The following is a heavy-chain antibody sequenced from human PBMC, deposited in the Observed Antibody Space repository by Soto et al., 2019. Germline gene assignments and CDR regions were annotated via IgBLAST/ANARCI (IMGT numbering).Heavy chain of an antibody. CDR2: ISYDGSEK. Sequence: QVQLVESGGGVVQPGGSLRLSCAASGFTFSSYGMHWVRQAPGKGLEWVAVISYDGSEKYYAVSVKGRFTISRDNSKNTLDLQMNSLRAEDTAVYYCAKGAVTTSLYYFDYWGQGTLVPVSS. D-gene: IGHD4-17*01. V-gene: IGHV3-30*18. J-gene: IGHJ4*02. CDR3: AKGAVTTSLYYFDY. CDR1: GFTFSSYG.